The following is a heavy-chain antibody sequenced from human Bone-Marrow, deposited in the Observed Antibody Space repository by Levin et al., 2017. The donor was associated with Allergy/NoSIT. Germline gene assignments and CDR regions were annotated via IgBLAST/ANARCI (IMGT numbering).Heavy chain of an antibody. D-gene: IGHD3-22*01. CDR3: AKGGYDSTNYYYAGYFFDS. CDR1: GFTFNDYT. CDR2: ISWNSGKI. J-gene: IGHJ4*02. V-gene: IGHV3-9*01. Sequence: GGSLRLSCAASGFTFNDYTMHWVRQAPGKGPEWVSGISWNSGKIAYAESIKGRFTVSRDNANNSLCLQMNSLRTEDTAFYYRAKGGYDSTNYYYAGYFFDSWGQGTLVTVSS.